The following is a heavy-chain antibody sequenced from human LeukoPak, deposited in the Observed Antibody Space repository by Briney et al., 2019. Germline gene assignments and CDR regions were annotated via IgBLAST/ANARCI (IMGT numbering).Heavy chain of an antibody. CDR2: IYPGGSDT. J-gene: IGHJ4*02. D-gene: IGHD6-13*01. CDR1: GYSFSTYW. V-gene: IGHV5-51*01. Sequence: GESLKISCKGLGYSFSTYWNAWVRQRPGKGLEWMGIIYPGGSDTRYSPSFQGQVTMSADKSISTAYLQWSSLKASDTAMYYCARIAAVGTVFDHWGQGTLVTVSS. CDR3: ARIAAVGTVFDH.